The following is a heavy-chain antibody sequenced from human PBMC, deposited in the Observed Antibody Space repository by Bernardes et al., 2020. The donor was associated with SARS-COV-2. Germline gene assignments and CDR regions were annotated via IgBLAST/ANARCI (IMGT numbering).Heavy chain of an antibody. D-gene: IGHD5-18*01. Sequence: ASAKVSCTASGYSFTGYYIHWVRQDPGQGLEWLGWINPISGATNYAQKFQGWVTMTSDTSISTAYMELSRLTPDDTAVYYCARDVGNTYGLYYFDFWGQGTPITVSS. V-gene: IGHV1-2*04. CDR3: ARDVGNTYGLYYFDF. J-gene: IGHJ4*02. CDR2: INPISGAT. CDR1: GYSFTGYY.